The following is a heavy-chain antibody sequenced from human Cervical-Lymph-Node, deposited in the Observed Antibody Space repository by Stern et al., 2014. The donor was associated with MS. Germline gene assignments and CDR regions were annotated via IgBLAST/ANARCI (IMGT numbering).Heavy chain of an antibody. D-gene: IGHD1-20*01. V-gene: IGHV3-15*01. CDR3: TPAETLTESRFDY. CDR1: GFTFSNDW. CDR2: IKRKTDGGTT. Sequence: EVQLVESGGGLVKPGGSLRLSCAASGFTFSNDWMSWVRQAPGKGLEWVGRIKRKTDGGTTDYAAPVQGRFTISRDDSKNTLYLQMNSLKPEDTAVYYCTPAETLTESRFDYWGQGTLVSVSS. J-gene: IGHJ4*02.